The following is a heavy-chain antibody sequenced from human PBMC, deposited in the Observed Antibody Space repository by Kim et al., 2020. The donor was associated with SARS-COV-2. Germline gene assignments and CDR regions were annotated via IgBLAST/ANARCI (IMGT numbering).Heavy chain of an antibody. D-gene: IGHD2-2*01. CDR3: ARASSTSCPCYYMDV. CDR1: GFTFSTYW. Sequence: GGSLRLSCAASGFTFSTYWMYWVRQAPGKGLVWVSRINSDGSFINYADSVKGRFTISRDNAKNTLYLQVNSLRAEDTAVYYCARASSTSCPCYYMDVWGKGPTVTVSS. CDR2: INSDGSFI. V-gene: IGHV3-74*01. J-gene: IGHJ6*03.